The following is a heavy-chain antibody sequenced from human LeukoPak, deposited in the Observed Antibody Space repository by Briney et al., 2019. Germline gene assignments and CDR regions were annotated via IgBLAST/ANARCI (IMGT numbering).Heavy chain of an antibody. Sequence: SETLSLTCSVSGGSISPYYWSWIRQPPGKGLEWIGFIYDSGSTYYNPSLKSRVTISVDTAKNQFSLKLSSVTAADTAMYYCALYSSSSDYWGQGTLVTVSS. CDR2: IYDSGST. V-gene: IGHV4-59*01. CDR1: GGSISPYY. J-gene: IGHJ4*02. CDR3: ALYSSSSDY. D-gene: IGHD6-6*01.